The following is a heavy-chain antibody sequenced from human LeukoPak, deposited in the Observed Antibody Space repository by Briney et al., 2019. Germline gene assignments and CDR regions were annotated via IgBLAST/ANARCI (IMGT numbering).Heavy chain of an antibody. V-gene: IGHV3-74*01. D-gene: IGHD3-22*01. CDR1: GFTFRSYW. CDR2: SNSDGSST. J-gene: IGHJ4*02. Sequence: GGSLRLSCAASGFTFRSYWMHWVRQAPGKGLVWVSRSNSDGSSTSYADSVKGRFTFSRDYAKNTLFLQMNSLRAEDTAVYYCARGFDSSGQDYWGQGTLVTVSS. CDR3: ARGFDSSGQDY.